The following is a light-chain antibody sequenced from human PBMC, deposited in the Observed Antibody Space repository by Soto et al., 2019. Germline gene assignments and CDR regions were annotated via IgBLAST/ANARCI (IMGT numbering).Light chain of an antibody. Sequence: QSVLTQPPSASGTPGQRVTISCSGSSSNIGSTTVSWYQQLPGTAPKLLIYTNNQRPSGVPDRFSGSKSDTSASLAISGLQSEDEADYSCAAWDDSLNGWVFGGATKLTVL. V-gene: IGLV1-44*01. CDR3: AAWDDSLNGWV. CDR2: TNN. J-gene: IGLJ3*02. CDR1: SSNIGSTT.